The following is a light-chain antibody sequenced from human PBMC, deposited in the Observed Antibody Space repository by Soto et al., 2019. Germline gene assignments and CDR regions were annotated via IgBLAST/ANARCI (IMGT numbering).Light chain of an antibody. CDR2: DAS. Sequence: EIVLTQSPATLSLSPGERATLSCRASQSVSSYLAWYQQKPGQAPRLLIYDASNRATGIPARFSGSGSGTDFTLPIRSLEPEDLAVYYCQQSSNWPQITCGQGQRLEIK. J-gene: IGKJ5*01. CDR1: QSVSSY. V-gene: IGKV3-11*01. CDR3: QQSSNWPQIT.